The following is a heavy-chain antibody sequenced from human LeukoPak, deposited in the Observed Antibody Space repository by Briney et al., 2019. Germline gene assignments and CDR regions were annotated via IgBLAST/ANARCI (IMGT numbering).Heavy chain of an antibody. CDR2: IYTSGST. V-gene: IGHV4-4*07. CDR1: GGSISIYY. D-gene: IGHD4-17*01. Sequence: SETLSLTCTVSGGSISIYYWSWIRQPAGKGLEWIGRIYTSGSTNYNPSLKSRVTMSVDTSKNQFSLKLSSVTAADTAVYYCARDWRYGDNNWFDPWGQGTLVTVSS. J-gene: IGHJ5*02. CDR3: ARDWRYGDNNWFDP.